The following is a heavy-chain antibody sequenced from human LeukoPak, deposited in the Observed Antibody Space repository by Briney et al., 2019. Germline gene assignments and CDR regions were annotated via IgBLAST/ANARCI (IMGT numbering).Heavy chain of an antibody. J-gene: IGHJ2*01. CDR3: ANSGYGRVNYFDL. V-gene: IGHV3-30-3*01. CDR2: ISYDGSNK. D-gene: IGHD5-12*01. Sequence: GGSLRLSCAASGFTFSSYVMRWVRQAPGKGLEWVAVISYDGSNKYYADSVKGRFTISRDNSKNTLYLQMNSLRAEDTAVYYCANSGYGRVNYFDLWGRGTLVTVSS. CDR1: GFTFSSYV.